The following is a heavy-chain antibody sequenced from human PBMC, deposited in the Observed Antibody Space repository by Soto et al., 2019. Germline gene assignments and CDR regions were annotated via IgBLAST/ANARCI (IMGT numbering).Heavy chain of an antibody. Sequence: SETLPLTCTVSGACMNYYDGSWVRKSPGKGLEWIGYMFYSGRSNYNSSLNSRVTISVDTSKNQMSLKLSSVTAADTAVYYCVRSGHSLAGAVWGPGILGTVSS. J-gene: IGHJ4*02. CDR3: VRSGHSLAGAV. CDR2: MFYSGRS. CDR1: GACMNYYD. V-gene: IGHV4-59*01. D-gene: IGHD3-16*01.